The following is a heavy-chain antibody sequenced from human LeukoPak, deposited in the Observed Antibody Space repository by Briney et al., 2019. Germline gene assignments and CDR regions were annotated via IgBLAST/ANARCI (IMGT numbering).Heavy chain of an antibody. D-gene: IGHD6-19*01. CDR2: IYYSGST. J-gene: IGHJ4*02. CDR1: SGSISSNY. V-gene: IGHV4-59*08. Sequence: PSETLSLTCTVSSGSISSNYWSWVRQPPGKGLEWIGYIYYSGSTNYNPSLKSRVTISVDTSKKEFSLKLSSVTAADPAVYYCARHGAVAGRGGYYFDYWGQGTLVTVSS. CDR3: ARHGAVAGRGGYYFDY.